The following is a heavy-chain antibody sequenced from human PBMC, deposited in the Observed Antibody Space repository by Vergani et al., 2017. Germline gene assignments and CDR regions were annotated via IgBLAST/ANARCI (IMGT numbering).Heavy chain of an antibody. CDR3: ARGGTSSHLDYFDY. V-gene: IGHV1-2*02. Sequence: QVQLVQSGAEVKKPGASVKVSCKASGYTFTDYLMHWVRQAPGQGLEWMGWINPNSGGTNYAQKFQGRVTMTRDTSIYTAYMELSNLRSDDTAVYYCARGGTSSHLDYFDYWGQGTLVTVSS. CDR1: GYTFTDYL. D-gene: IGHD2-2*01. J-gene: IGHJ4*02. CDR2: INPNSGGT.